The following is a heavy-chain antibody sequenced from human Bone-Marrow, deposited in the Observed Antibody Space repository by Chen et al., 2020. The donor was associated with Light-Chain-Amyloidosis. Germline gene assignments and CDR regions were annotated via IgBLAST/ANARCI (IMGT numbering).Heavy chain of an antibody. CDR3: ARRRDGYNFDY. CDR2: MYPDNSVS. J-gene: IGHJ4*02. D-gene: IGHD5-12*01. V-gene: IGHV5-51*01. Sequence: EVQLEQSGPEVKKPGESLKISCKGSGYTFPNYWIGWVRQMPGKGLEWMGVMYPDNSVSGYSPSFEGQVTISADKSITTASLQWRSLKASDTAMYYCARRRDGYNFDYWGQGTLVTVSS. CDR1: GYTFPNYW.